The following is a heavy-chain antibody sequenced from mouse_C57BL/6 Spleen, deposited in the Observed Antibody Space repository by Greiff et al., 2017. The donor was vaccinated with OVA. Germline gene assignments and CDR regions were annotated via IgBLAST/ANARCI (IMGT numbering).Heavy chain of an antibody. CDR3: ARRTYYSNGFAY. D-gene: IGHD2-5*01. CDR1: GFTFSDYG. CDR2: ISSGNSTI. Sequence: EVKLVESGGGLVKPGGSLKLSCAASGFTFSDYGMHWVRQAPEKGLEWVAYISSGNSTIYYADTVKGRFTISRDNAKNTLFLQMTSLRSEDTAMYYCARRTYYSNGFAYWGQGTLVTVSA. J-gene: IGHJ3*01. V-gene: IGHV5-17*01.